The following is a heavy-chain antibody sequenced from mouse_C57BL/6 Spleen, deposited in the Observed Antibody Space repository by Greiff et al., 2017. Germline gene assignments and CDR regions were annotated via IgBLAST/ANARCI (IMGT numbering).Heavy chain of an antibody. V-gene: IGHV1-82*01. CDR1: GYAFTSSW. J-gene: IGHJ3*01. Sequence: VQLQQSGPELVKPGASVKISCKASGYAFTSSWMNWVKQRPGKGLEWIGRIYPGDGDTNYNGKFKGKATLTVDKSSSTAYMQLSSMTCEESAVYFGERWGANWDEGFAYWGQGTLVTVSA. CDR2: IYPGDGDT. D-gene: IGHD4-1*01. CDR3: ERWGANWDEGFAY.